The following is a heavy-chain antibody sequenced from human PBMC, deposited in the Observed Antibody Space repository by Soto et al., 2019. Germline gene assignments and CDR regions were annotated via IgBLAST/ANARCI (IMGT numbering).Heavy chain of an antibody. Sequence: GASVKVSCKASGYRFTSNHIHWVRQAPGQGLEWMGIINPSGGSTSYAQKFQVRFTMTRDTSTSTVYMELSSLRSEDTAVYYCARGYYDSSAYSYFDYWGQGSLVTV. CDR3: ARGYYDSSAYSYFDY. CDR1: GYRFTSNH. CDR2: INPSGGST. J-gene: IGHJ4*02. V-gene: IGHV1-46*01. D-gene: IGHD3-22*01.